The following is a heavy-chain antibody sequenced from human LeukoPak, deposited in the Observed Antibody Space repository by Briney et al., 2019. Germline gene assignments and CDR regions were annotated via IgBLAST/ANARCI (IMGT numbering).Heavy chain of an antibody. Sequence: GGPLRLPCAASGFTFSSSDMTGVPQAPGKGLEWLSSFSGGGDSTICAVSVKGRFTISRDNSKNTLYVQMNSLRAEDTAVYYCAKRATSNAFDIWGQGTMVTVSS. CDR2: FSGGGDST. V-gene: IGHV3-23*01. J-gene: IGHJ3*02. CDR3: AKRATSNAFDI. CDR1: GFTFSSSD.